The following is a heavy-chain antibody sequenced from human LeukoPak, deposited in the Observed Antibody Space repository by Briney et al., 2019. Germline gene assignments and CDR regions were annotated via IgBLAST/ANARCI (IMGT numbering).Heavy chain of an antibody. CDR1: GGTFSSYA. CDR2: IIPIFGTA. D-gene: IGHD2-2*01. CDR3: ARGVPATADPVYYYYHYMDV. J-gene: IGHJ6*03. Sequence: GASVKVSCKASGGTFSSYAISWVRQAPGQGLEWMGGIIPIFGTANYAQKFQGRVTITTDESTSTAYMELSSLRSEDTAVYYCARGVPATADPVYYYYHYMDVWGKGTTVTVSS. V-gene: IGHV1-69*05.